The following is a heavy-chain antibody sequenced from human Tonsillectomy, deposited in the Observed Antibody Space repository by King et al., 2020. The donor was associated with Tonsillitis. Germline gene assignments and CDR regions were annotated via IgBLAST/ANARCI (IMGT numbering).Heavy chain of an antibody. CDR3: ARRAPYYDFWSGYYPAFFDY. V-gene: IGHV4-31*03. Sequence: QLQESGPGLVKPSQTLSLTCTVSGGSISSGGYYWSWIRQHPGKGLEWIGYIYYSGSTYYNPSLKSRVTISVDTSKNQFSLKLSSGTAADTAVYYCARRAPYYDFWSGYYPAFFDYWGQGTLVTVSS. CDR1: GGSISSGGYY. CDR2: IYYSGST. D-gene: IGHD3-3*01. J-gene: IGHJ4*02.